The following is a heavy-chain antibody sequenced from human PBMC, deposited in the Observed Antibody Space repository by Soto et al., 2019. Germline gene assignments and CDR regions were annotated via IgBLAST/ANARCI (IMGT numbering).Heavy chain of an antibody. CDR1: GFTFRSYA. CDR3: AKEPVGPDWYFDL. Sequence: DVQLLESGGGLVQPGGSLRLSCAASGFTFRSYAMSWVRQAPGKGLERVSGISGSGISTHYADSVKGRFTVSRDNSKNTLYLQMNSLRAEDTAVYNCAKEPVGPDWYFDLWGRGTLVTVSS. J-gene: IGHJ2*01. CDR2: ISGSGIST. V-gene: IGHV3-23*01.